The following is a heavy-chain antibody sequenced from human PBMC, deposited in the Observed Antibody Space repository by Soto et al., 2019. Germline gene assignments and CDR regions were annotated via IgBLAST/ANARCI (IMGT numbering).Heavy chain of an antibody. CDR1: GGTFSSYS. J-gene: IGHJ4*02. V-gene: IGHV1-69*01. CDR2: IIPIFGTA. D-gene: IGHD1-26*01. Sequence: QVQLVQSGAEVKKPGSSVKVSCKASGGTFSSYSITWVRQAPGQGLEWMGEIIPIFGTANYAQKFQGRVTITADESKSTAYMELSSLRSEDTAVYYCARDGGRHSGGIDYWGQGTLVPVSS. CDR3: ARDGGRHSGGIDY.